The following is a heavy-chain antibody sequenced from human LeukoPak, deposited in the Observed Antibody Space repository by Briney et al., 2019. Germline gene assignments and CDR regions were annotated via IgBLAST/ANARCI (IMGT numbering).Heavy chain of an antibody. Sequence: PSETLSLTCTVSGGSISSYYWSWIRQPPGKGLEWIGYIYYSGSTNYNPSLKSRVTISIDTSKNQFSLKLNSVTAADTAVHYCARDRQSWEFDPWGQGTLVTVSS. CDR1: GGSISSYY. J-gene: IGHJ5*02. D-gene: IGHD1-26*01. V-gene: IGHV4-59*01. CDR3: ARDRQSWEFDP. CDR2: IYYSGST.